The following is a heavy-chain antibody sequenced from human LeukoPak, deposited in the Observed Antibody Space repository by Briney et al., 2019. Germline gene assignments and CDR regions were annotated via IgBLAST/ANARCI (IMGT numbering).Heavy chain of an antibody. D-gene: IGHD5-18*01. CDR2: ISGSGSTI. J-gene: IGHJ4*02. Sequence: GGSLRLSCAASGFTFSSYEMNWIRQAPGKGLEWVSYISGSGSTIYYADSVKGRFTISRDNAKDSLYLQMNSLRAEDTAVYYCARVRSGYSHENYFDYWGQGTLVTVSS. V-gene: IGHV3-48*03. CDR3: ARVRSGYSHENYFDY. CDR1: GFTFSSYE.